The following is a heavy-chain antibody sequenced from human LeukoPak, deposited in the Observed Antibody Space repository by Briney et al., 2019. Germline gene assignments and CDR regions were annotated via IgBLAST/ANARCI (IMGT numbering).Heavy chain of an antibody. CDR3: ARPMVTTGVDAFDF. V-gene: IGHV3-7*01. CDR1: GFTFTNYW. D-gene: IGHD4-17*01. CDR2: INQDGGEK. Sequence: GGSLRLSCAASGFTFTNYWMTWVRQVPGKGLEWVANINQDGGEKYYVDSVKGRFTVSRDNAKNSLYLHMNSLRGDDTAVYYCARPMVTTGVDAFDFWGQGTMVTVAS. J-gene: IGHJ3*01.